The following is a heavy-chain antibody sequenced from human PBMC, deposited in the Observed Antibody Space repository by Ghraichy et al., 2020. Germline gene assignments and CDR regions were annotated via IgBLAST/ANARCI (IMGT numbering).Heavy chain of an antibody. CDR2: VSLYNGDT. D-gene: IGHD7-27*01. J-gene: IGHJ4*02. Sequence: ASVKVSCKASGYTFTGYGISWVRLAPGQGLEWMGWVSLYNGDTKFAPKFQGRVTMTTDTSTSTVYMELRSLRSDDTAVYYCARDLWGALNFDYWGQGALVTVSS. CDR3: ARDLWGALNFDY. V-gene: IGHV1-18*01. CDR1: GYTFTGYG.